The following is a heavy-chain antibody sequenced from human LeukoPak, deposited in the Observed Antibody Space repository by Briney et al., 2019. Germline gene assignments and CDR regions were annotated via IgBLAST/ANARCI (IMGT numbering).Heavy chain of an antibody. CDR3: VRRAPGFSSGWLDY. J-gene: IGHJ4*02. V-gene: IGHV3-64*01. D-gene: IGHD6-19*01. Sequence: GGSLRLSCAASGFTFSNYAMHWVRQAPGKGLEYVSAISSSGGSTFYANSVRGRFTISRDNLKNTLYLQMDSLRAEDMALYYCVRRAPGFSSGWLDYWGQGTLVTVSS. CDR2: ISSSGGST. CDR1: GFTFSNYA.